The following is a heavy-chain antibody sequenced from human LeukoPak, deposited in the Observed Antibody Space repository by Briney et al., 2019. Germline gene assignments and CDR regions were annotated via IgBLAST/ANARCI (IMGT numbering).Heavy chain of an antibody. D-gene: IGHD6-13*01. V-gene: IGHV3-7*01. CDR2: IKQDGREK. CDR1: GFTFSSYW. J-gene: IGHJ4*02. CDR3: TRDEAAATN. Sequence: GGSLRLSCAASGFTFSSYWMSWVRQAPGKGPEWVANIKQDGREKHYVDSVKGRFTISRDNVKSSLYLQMNNLRAEDTAVYYCTRDEAAATNWGQGTLVTVSS.